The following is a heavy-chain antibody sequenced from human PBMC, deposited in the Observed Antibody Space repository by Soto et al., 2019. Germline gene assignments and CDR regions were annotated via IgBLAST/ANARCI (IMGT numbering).Heavy chain of an antibody. CDR1: GGTFSSYA. Sequence: QVQLVQSGAEVKKPGSSVKVSCKASGGTFSSYAISWVRQAPGQGLEWMGGIIPIFGTANYAQKFQGRGTITXXDXTXXAYMELSSLRSEDTAVSYCARGLTHYDSSGYTTGYWGQGTLVTVSS. J-gene: IGHJ4*02. V-gene: IGHV1-69*05. CDR2: IIPIFGTA. CDR3: ARGLTHYDSSGYTTGY. D-gene: IGHD3-22*01.